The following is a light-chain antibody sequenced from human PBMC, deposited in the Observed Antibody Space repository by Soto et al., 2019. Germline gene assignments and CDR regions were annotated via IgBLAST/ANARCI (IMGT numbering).Light chain of an antibody. Sequence: QSVLTQPASVSGSPGQSITISCTGTSSDVGGYNYVSWYQQHPGKDPKLMIYDVNNRPSGVSNRFSGSKSGNTASLTISGLEAEDEADYYCSSFTSSSTLAVVFGGGTKVTVL. V-gene: IGLV2-14*01. CDR2: DVN. J-gene: IGLJ2*01. CDR3: SSFTSSSTLAVV. CDR1: SSDVGGYNY.